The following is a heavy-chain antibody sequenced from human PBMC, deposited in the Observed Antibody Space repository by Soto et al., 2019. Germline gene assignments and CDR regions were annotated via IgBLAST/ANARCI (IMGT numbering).Heavy chain of an antibody. Sequence: SETLSLTCAVYGGSFSVYYWSWIRQPPGKGLEWIGEINHSGSTNYNPSLKSRVTISVDTSKNQFSLKLSSVTAADTAVYYCAGDSFGVVNPYYFDYWGQGTLVTVSS. CDR2: INHSGST. CDR3: AGDSFGVVNPYYFDY. J-gene: IGHJ4*02. D-gene: IGHD3-3*01. V-gene: IGHV4-34*01. CDR1: GGSFSVYY.